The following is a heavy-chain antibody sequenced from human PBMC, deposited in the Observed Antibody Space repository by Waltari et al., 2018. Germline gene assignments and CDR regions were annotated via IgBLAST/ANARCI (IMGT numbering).Heavy chain of an antibody. CDR1: GASVSSGDYY. J-gene: IGHJ3*02. CDR3: ARVWGYWHKAFDI. Sequence: QEQLQESGPGLVKPSETLSLTCIVSGASVSSGDYYWSWIRRPPGKGLEWIGYIYTGGSSHYNPSLKSPVTISVDTSKNQFSLRLTSVTAADTAMYYCARVWGYWHKAFDIWGQGTLVTVFS. CDR2: IYTGGSS. D-gene: IGHD2-8*02. V-gene: IGHV4-61*08.